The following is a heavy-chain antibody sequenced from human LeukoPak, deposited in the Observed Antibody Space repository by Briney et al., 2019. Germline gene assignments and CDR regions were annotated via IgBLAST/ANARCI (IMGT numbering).Heavy chain of an antibody. CDR2: IYHSGST. J-gene: IGHJ5*02. V-gene: IGHV4-4*02. CDR3: ARDLTADSSGYYYSSRWFDP. CDR1: GGSISSSNW. Sequence: SGTLSLTCAVSGGSISSSNWWSWVRQPPGKGLEWIGEIYHSGSTNYNPSLKSRVTMSVDTSKNQFSLKLSSVTAADTAVYYCARDLTADSSGYYYSSRWFDPWGQGTLVTVSS. D-gene: IGHD3-22*01.